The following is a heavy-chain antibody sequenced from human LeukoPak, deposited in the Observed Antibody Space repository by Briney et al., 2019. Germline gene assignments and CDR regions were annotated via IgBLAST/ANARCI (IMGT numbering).Heavy chain of an antibody. CDR1: GFTFSSYW. CDR3: AITGVADAFDI. CDR2: INSDGSST. D-gene: IGHD3-10*01. J-gene: IGHJ3*02. Sequence: GGSLRLPCAASGFTFSSYWMHWVRQAPGKGLVWVSRINSDGSSTSYADSVKGRFTISRDNAKNTLYLQMNSLRAEDTAVYYCAITGVADAFDIWGQGTMVTVSS. V-gene: IGHV3-74*01.